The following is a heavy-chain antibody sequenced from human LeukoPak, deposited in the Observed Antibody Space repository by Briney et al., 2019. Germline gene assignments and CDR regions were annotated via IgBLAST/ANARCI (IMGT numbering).Heavy chain of an antibody. CDR1: GYTFTGYY. Sequence: ASVKVSCKPSGYTFTGYYMHWVRQAPGQGLEWMGWINPNSGGTNYAQKFQGRVTMTRDTSISTAYMELSRLRSDDTAVYYCARASKIVATIGPAYCGQGTLVTVSS. J-gene: IGHJ4*02. D-gene: IGHD5-12*01. V-gene: IGHV1-2*02. CDR2: INPNSGGT. CDR3: ARASKIVATIGPAY.